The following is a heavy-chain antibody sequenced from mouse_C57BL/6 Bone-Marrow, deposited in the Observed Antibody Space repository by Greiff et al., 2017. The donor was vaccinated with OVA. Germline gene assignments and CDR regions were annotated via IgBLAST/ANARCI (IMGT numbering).Heavy chain of an antibody. D-gene: IGHD2-2*01. CDR3: ARRGVTGFAY. J-gene: IGHJ3*01. CDR1: GYAFSSSW. CDR2: IYPGDGDT. V-gene: IGHV1-82*01. Sequence: QVQLQQSGPELVKPGASVKISCKASGYAFSSSWMNRVKQRPGKGLEWIGRIYPGDGDTNYNGKFKGKATLTADKSSSTAYMQLSSLTSEDSAVYFCARRGVTGFAYWGQGTLVTVSA.